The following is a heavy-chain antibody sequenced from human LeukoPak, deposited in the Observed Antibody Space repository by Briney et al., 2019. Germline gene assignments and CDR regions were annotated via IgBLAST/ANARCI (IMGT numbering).Heavy chain of an antibody. Sequence: GGSLRLSCAASGFTFSSHEMNWVRQAPGKGLEWLSYISSSGSAIYYADYVKGRFTISRDNAKNSLYLQMNSLRAEDTDVYYCAKGGYFYDSSDAYWGQGTLVTVSS. CDR3: AKGGYFYDSSDAY. J-gene: IGHJ4*02. CDR2: ISSSGSAI. CDR1: GFTFSSHE. V-gene: IGHV3-48*03. D-gene: IGHD3-22*01.